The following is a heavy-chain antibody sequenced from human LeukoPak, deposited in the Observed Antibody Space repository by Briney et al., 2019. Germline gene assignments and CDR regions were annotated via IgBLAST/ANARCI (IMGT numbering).Heavy chain of an antibody. D-gene: IGHD5-18*01. CDR2: INTNTGNP. V-gene: IGHV7-4-1*02. CDR1: GYSFTSYA. J-gene: IGHJ5*02. CDR3: ARQGTGWIQLWLRTNWFDP. Sequence: ASVKVSCKASGYSFTSYAMNWVRQPPGQGLEWMSWINTNTGNPTYVQGFTGRFVCSLDTSVSTAYLQISSLKAEDTAVYYCARQGTGWIQLWLRTNWFDPWGQGTLVTVSS.